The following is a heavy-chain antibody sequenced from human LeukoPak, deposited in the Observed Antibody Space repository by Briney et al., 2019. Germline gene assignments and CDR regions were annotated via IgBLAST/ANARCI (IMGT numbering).Heavy chain of an antibody. Sequence: GASVKVSCKASGYTFTSYAMHWVRQAPGQRLEWMGWINAGIGNTKYSQKFQGRVTITRDTSASTAYMELSSLRSEDTAVYYCARRHSYGSGFDYWGQGTLVTVSS. CDR1: GYTFTSYA. J-gene: IGHJ4*02. V-gene: IGHV1-3*01. D-gene: IGHD5-18*01. CDR2: INAGIGNT. CDR3: ARRHSYGSGFDY.